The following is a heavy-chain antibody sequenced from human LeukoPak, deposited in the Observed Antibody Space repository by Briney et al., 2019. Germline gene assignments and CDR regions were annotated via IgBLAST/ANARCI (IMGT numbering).Heavy chain of an antibody. CDR3: ARSYYYDSSGPWGN. CDR1: GGSISPYY. V-gene: IGHV4-59*12. CDR2: IYYSGST. D-gene: IGHD3-22*01. J-gene: IGHJ4*02. Sequence: PSETLSLTCTVSGGSISPYYWSWIRQPPGKGLEWIGYIYYSGSTNYNPSLKSRVTISVGTSKNQFSLKLNSVTAADTAVYYCARSYYYDSSGPWGNWGQGTLVTVSS.